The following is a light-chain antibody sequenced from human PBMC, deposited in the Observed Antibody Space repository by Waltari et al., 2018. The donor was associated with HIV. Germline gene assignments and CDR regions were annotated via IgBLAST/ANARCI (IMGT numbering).Light chain of an antibody. J-gene: IGLJ1*01. CDR2: RDN. CDR1: TSNVGSNF. V-gene: IGLV1-47*01. Sequence: QSVLTQPPSASGTPGQRVTISCSGTTSNVGSNFVSWYQQLPGTAPKLLIYRDNRRPSWVPARCSVSKSCASVSLAISGLRSEDEGDYYCATWDASLGGSYVFGTGTTVSVL. CDR3: ATWDASLGGSYV.